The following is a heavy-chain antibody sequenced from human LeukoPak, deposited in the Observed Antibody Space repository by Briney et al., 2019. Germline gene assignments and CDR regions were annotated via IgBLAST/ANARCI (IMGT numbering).Heavy chain of an antibody. CDR1: GYTFTGYY. D-gene: IGHD4-17*01. Sequence: GASVKVSCKASGYTFTGYYMHWVRQAPGQGLEWMGWINPNSGNTNYAQKLQGRVTVTTDTSTSTAYMELRSLRSDDTAVYYCARDTAYGAYPYFDYWGQGALVIVSS. J-gene: IGHJ4*02. CDR3: ARDTAYGAYPYFDY. CDR2: INPNSGNT. V-gene: IGHV1-18*04.